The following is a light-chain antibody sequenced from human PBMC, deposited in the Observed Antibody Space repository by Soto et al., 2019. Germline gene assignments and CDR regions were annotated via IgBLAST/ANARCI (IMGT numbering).Light chain of an antibody. CDR1: QSISSW. CDR2: DAS. V-gene: IGKV1-5*01. Sequence: DIQMTQSPSALSASVGDRVTITCRASQSISSWLAWYQQKPGKAPKLLIYDASSLESGVPSRFSGSGSGTDFTLTISSLEPEDFAIYYCQQRSNWPPNFGQGTRLEIK. J-gene: IGKJ5*01. CDR3: QQRSNWPPN.